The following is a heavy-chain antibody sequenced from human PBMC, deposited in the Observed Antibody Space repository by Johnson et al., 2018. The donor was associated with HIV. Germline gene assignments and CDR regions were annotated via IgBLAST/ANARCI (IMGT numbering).Heavy chain of an antibody. CDR3: ARDQTGVTTI. CDR1: GFTFSSYA. CDR2: ISYDGSNK. D-gene: IGHD7-27*01. J-gene: IGHJ3*02. Sequence: QVQLVESGGGVVQPGRSLRLSCAASGFTFSSYAMHWVRQAPGQGLERVAVISYDGSNKCYADSVKDRFTISRYNSKNTMYLQMNSLRAEDTAVYYCARDQTGVTTIWGQGTMVTVSS. V-gene: IGHV3-30*04.